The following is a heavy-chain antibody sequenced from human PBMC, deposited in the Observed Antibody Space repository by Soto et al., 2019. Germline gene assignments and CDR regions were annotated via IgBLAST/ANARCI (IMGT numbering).Heavy chain of an antibody. V-gene: IGHV3-23*01. CDR1: GFTFSSYA. CDR3: AKSHIAVAGAKGY. CDR2: ISGTGGSK. Sequence: EVQLLESGGGLVQPGGSLRPSLAASGFTFSSYAMSWVGQAPGKGLEWVSAISGTGGSKYYADSVKGRFTISRNNSKNTLYQQMNSLRAEDTAVYYCAKSHIAVAGAKGYWGQGTLVTVSS. J-gene: IGHJ4*02. D-gene: IGHD6-19*01.